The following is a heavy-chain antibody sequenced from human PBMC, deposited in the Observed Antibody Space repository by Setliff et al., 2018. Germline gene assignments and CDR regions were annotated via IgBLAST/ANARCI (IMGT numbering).Heavy chain of an antibody. CDR2: INHSGST. V-gene: IGHV4-34*01. Sequence: PSETLSLTCAVYGGSFRGYYWSWIRQPPGKGLEWIGEINHSGSTNYNPSLKSRVTISVDTSKNQFSLKLSSVTAADTAVYYCARGGPYCSSTSCYKVYNWFDPWGQGTLVTVSS. D-gene: IGHD2-2*02. CDR1: GGSFRGYY. J-gene: IGHJ5*02. CDR3: ARGGPYCSSTSCYKVYNWFDP.